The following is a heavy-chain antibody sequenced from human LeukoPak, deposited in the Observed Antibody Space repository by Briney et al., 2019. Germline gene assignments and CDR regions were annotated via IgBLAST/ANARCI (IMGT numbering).Heavy chain of an antibody. CDR2: IKEDGTKK. V-gene: IGHV3-7*01. CDR3: ARDQLHDYYYYYYMDV. D-gene: IGHD1-7*01. CDR1: GFTFNTFW. J-gene: IGHJ6*03. Sequence: GGSLRLSCAASGFTFNTFWMSWVRQTPGKGLEWVANIKEDGTKKYYVDSVKGRFTISRDNSKNTLYLQMNSLRAEDTAVYYCARDQLHDYYYYYYMDVWGKGTTVTVSS.